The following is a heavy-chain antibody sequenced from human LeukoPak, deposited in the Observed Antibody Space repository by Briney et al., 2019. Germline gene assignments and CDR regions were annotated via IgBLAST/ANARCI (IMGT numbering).Heavy chain of an antibody. Sequence: SETLSLTCTVTGGSISSYYWSWIRQPPGKGLEWIGYIYYSGSTNYNPSLKSRVTISVDTSKNQFSLKLSSVTAADTAVYYCARVGSSTNGEIDYWGQGTLVTVSS. CDR1: GGSISSYY. J-gene: IGHJ4*02. D-gene: IGHD2-2*01. V-gene: IGHV4-59*01. CDR3: ARVGSSTNGEIDY. CDR2: IYYSGST.